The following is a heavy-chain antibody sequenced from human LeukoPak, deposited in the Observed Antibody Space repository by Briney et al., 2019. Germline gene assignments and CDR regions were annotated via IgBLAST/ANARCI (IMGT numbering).Heavy chain of an antibody. CDR2: ISGSGDNT. CDR3: AKDFVVVPGNVNYFDY. CDR1: GFTFSNYA. V-gene: IGHV3-23*01. Sequence: GGSVRLSCAAYGFTFSNYAMSWIRQAPGKGLEWVSAISGSGDNTYYADSVKGRFTVSRDNSKNTLYVQMKSLRAEDTAVYYCAKDFVVVPGNVNYFDYWGQGTLVTVSS. D-gene: IGHD2-21*02. J-gene: IGHJ4*02.